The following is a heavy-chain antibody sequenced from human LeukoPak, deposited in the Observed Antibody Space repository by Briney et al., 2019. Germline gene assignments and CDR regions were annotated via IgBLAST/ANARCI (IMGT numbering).Heavy chain of an antibody. V-gene: IGHV5-51*01. Sequence: GESLKISCMGSGYSFITYWIGWVRQMPGKGLEWMGIIYPGDSDTRYSPSFQGQVTISADKSISTAYLQWSSLKASDTAMYYCARARAPENDAFDIWGQGTMVTVSS. CDR3: ARARAPENDAFDI. CDR1: GYSFITYW. J-gene: IGHJ3*02. D-gene: IGHD5-24*01. CDR2: IYPGDSDT.